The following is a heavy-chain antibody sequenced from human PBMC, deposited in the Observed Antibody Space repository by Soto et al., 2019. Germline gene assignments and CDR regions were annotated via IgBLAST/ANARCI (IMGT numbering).Heavy chain of an antibody. J-gene: IGHJ4*02. V-gene: IGHV3-23*01. D-gene: IGHD3-10*01. CDR1: GFTFSSYA. Sequence: GESLKISCAASGFTFSSYAMSWVRQAPGKGLEWVSAISGSGGSTYYADSVKGRFTISRDNSKNTLYLQMNSLRAEDTAVYYCAKDMGDYGSGSSTFDYWGQGTLVTVSS. CDR3: AKDMGDYGSGSSTFDY. CDR2: ISGSGGST.